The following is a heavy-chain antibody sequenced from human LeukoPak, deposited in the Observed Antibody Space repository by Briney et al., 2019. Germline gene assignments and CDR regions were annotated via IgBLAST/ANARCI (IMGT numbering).Heavy chain of an antibody. V-gene: IGHV3-21*01. CDR1: GLTFSSYT. D-gene: IGHD1-26*01. J-gene: IGHJ6*03. Sequence: GGSLRLSCAASGLTFSSYTMKWVRQAPGKGLEWVSSISSSSSYIYYADSVKGLFTISRDNAKNSLFLQMNSLRAEDTAVYFCARATWDPNYYYYMDVWGKGTTVTISS. CDR2: ISSSSSYI. CDR3: ARATWDPNYYYYMDV.